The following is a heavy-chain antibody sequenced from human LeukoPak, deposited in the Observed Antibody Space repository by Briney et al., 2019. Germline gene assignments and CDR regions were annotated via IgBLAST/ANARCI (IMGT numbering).Heavy chain of an antibody. D-gene: IGHD6-13*01. CDR3: ARVPGYSSSWYSYDYYGMDV. J-gene: IGHJ6*02. CDR2: IYYSGST. CDR1: GGSISSYY. V-gene: IGHV4-59*01. Sequence: PSGTLSLTCAVSGGSISSYYWSWIRQPPGKGLEWIGYIYYSGSTNYNPSLKSRVTISVDTSKNQFSLKLSSVTAADTAVYYCARVPGYSSSWYSYDYYGMDVWGQGTTVTVSS.